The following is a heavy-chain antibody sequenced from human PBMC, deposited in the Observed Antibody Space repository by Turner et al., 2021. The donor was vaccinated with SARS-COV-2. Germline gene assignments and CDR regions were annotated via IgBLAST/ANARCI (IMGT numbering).Heavy chain of an antibody. CDR2: IYTSGST. CDR1: GSPISSYY. J-gene: IGHJ4*02. CDR3: ARASGSGYYLGGFDY. V-gene: IGHV4-4*07. D-gene: IGHD3-22*01. Sequence: QVQLQESGPGLVKRSETLSITSTVSGSPISSYYWSWIRQPAWKGLDWIGRIYTSGSTNYNPSLKSRVTMSVDTSKNQFSLNLISVTAADTAVYYCARASGSGYYLGGFDYWGQGTLVTVSS.